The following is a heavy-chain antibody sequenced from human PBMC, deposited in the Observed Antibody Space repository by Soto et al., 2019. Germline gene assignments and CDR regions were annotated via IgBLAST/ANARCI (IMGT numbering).Heavy chain of an antibody. J-gene: IGHJ4*02. V-gene: IGHV3-30-3*01. CDR3: ARDTVEKVTKQLWLID. CDR2: ISYDGSNK. Sequence: QVQLVESGGGVVQPGRSLRLSCAASGFTFSSYAMHWVRQAPGKGLEWVAVISYDGSNKYYADSVKGRFTISRDNSKNTLYLQMNSLRAEDTAVYYCARDTVEKVTKQLWLIDWGQGTLVTVSS. D-gene: IGHD5-18*01. CDR1: GFTFSSYA.